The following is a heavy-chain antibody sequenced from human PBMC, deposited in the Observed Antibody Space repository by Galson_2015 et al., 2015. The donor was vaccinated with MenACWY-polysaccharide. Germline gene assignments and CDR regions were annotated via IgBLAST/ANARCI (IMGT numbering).Heavy chain of an antibody. D-gene: IGHD6-13*01. CDR1: AFTFSSYA. Sequence: SLRLSCAASAFTFSSYAMTWVRQAPGKGLEWASGISGSGSSTYYVDSVKGRFTISRDNSKNTLYLQMNSLRAEDTAVYYCAKNPKSAAAATGSYSDYWGQRTPVTVSS. J-gene: IGHJ4*02. CDR2: ISGSGSST. CDR3: AKNPKSAAAATGSYSDY. V-gene: IGHV3-23*01.